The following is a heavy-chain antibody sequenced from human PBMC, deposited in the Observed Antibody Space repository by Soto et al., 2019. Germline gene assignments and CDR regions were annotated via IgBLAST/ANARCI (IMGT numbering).Heavy chain of an antibody. CDR3: AKNETTRHWFAP. V-gene: IGHV4-31*03. CDR1: GGSISNGNYY. J-gene: IGHJ5*02. D-gene: IGHD1-1*01. Sequence: SETLSLTCTVSGGSISNGNYYWSWIRQLPGKGLEWIGNIYYIGTTSYNPSLKSRVTMSIDTSKNQFSLKLRSVVAADTAMYYCAKNETTRHWFAPWGKGTLVTVXS. CDR2: IYYIGTT.